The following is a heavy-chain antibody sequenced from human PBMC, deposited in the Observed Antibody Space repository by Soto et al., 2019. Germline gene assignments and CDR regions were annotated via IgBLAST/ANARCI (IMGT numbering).Heavy chain of an antibody. J-gene: IGHJ5*02. CDR1: GGSISSGGYY. D-gene: IGHD6-13*01. CDR2: IYYSGST. V-gene: IGHV4-31*03. Sequence: SETLSLTCTVSGGSISSGGYYWSWIRQHPGKGLEWIGYIYYSGSTYYNPSLKSRVTISVDTSKNQFSLKLSSVTAADTAVYYCARSSSSWILLDPWGQRTLVTVSS. CDR3: ARSSSSWILLDP.